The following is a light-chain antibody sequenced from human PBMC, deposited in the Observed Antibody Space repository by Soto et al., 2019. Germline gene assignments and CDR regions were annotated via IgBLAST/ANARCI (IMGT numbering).Light chain of an antibody. V-gene: IGLV2-14*01. Sequence: QSALTQPASVSGSPGQTITISCTGTSSDVGGYDYVSWHQQHPGKAPKLMIYDVSKRPSGVSNRFSGSKSGNTASLTISGLQSEDKAXYYSRIKRGSTGVFGTGTKVTVL. CDR3: RIKRGSTGV. J-gene: IGLJ1*01. CDR2: DVS. CDR1: SSDVGGYDY.